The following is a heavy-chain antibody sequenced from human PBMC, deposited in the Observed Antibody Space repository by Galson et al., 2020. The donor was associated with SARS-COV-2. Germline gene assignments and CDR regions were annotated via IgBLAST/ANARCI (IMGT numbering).Heavy chain of an antibody. Sequence: ASVKVSCKASGDTFTSFDINWVRQAPGQGLEWMGWMNPKSGNTGYAQKFQGRLTMTRDTSISTAYMELTNLRSEDTAVYYCASDGYASESEWGSTWFDPWGQGTLVIVSS. D-gene: IGHD6-19*01. V-gene: IGHV1-8*01. CDR1: GDTFTSFD. CDR2: MNPKSGNT. CDR3: ASDGYASESEWGSTWFDP. J-gene: IGHJ5*02.